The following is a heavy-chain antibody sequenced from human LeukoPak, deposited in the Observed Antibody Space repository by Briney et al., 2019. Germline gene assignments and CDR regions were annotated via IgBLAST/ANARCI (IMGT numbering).Heavy chain of an antibody. CDR1: GGSISSYY. J-gene: IGHJ4*02. V-gene: IGHV4-4*09. CDR2: IYTSGST. CDR3: ARHNDFWSGYEFDY. Sequence: PSETLSLTCTVSGGSISSYYWSWIRQPPGKGREWIGYIYTSGSTNYNPSLKSRVTISVDTSKNQFSRKRSSVTAADTAVYYCARHNDFWSGYEFDYWGQGTLVTVSS. D-gene: IGHD3-3*01.